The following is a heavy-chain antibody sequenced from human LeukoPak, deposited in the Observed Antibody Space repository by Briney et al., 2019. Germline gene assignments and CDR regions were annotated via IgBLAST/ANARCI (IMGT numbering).Heavy chain of an antibody. CDR2: ISYDGSNK. Sequence: GGSLRLSCAASGFTFSSYAMHWVRQAPGKGLEWVAVISYDGSNKYYADSVKGRFTISRDNSKNTLYLQMNSLRAEDTAVYYCARDLSVVAVAAYNWFDPWGQGTLVTVSS. D-gene: IGHD6-19*01. CDR3: ARDLSVVAVAAYNWFDP. J-gene: IGHJ5*02. CDR1: GFTFSSYA. V-gene: IGHV3-30-3*01.